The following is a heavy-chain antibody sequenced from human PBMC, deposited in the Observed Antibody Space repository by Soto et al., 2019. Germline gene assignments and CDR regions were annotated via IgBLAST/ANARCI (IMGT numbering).Heavy chain of an antibody. CDR1: GFSFPTYG. Sequence: ASVKVSCKASGFSFPTYGVTWVRQAPGQGLEWMGWITVDNGNTKYAQKLQGRVTMTTDTSTNTAYMELWRLTSDDTAVYFCARGSSYGSYWYFDLWGRGTLVTSPQ. J-gene: IGHJ2*01. CDR3: ARGSSYGSYWYFDL. V-gene: IGHV1-18*01. D-gene: IGHD3-16*01. CDR2: ITVDNGNT.